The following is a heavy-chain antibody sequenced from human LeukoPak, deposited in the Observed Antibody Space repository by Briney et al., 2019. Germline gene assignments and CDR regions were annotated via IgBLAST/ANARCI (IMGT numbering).Heavy chain of an antibody. CDR2: TYYRSKWYN. Sequence: SQTLSLTCAISGDSVSSTSVAWNWIRQSPSRGLEWLGRTYYRSKWYNDYAVSVKSRITINPDTSKNQFSLHLNSVTPEDTAVYYCARDEKCSNYACSFDYWGQGILVTVSS. D-gene: IGHD2-2*01. V-gene: IGHV6-1*01. J-gene: IGHJ4*02. CDR3: ARDEKCSNYACSFDY. CDR1: GDSVSSTSVA.